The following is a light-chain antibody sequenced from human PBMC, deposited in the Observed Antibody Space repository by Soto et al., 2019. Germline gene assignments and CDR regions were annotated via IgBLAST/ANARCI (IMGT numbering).Light chain of an antibody. V-gene: IGLV2-14*03. J-gene: IGLJ2*01. CDR3: TSWTTSTTMI. CDR2: DVN. CDR1: RSDIGAYNF. Sequence: SLLTQPASVSGSPGQSITLSCTGTRSDIGAYNFVSWYQQHPGEVPKLILYDVNVRPSGVSNRFSGSKSGNTASLTISGLQAEDEADYYCTSWTTSTTMIFGGGTKVT.